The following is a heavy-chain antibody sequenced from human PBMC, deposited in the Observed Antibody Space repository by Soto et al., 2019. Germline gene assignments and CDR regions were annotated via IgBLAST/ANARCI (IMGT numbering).Heavy chain of an antibody. J-gene: IGHJ4*02. D-gene: IGHD3-3*01. CDR1: GFTFSSYG. V-gene: IGHV3-30*18. CDR2: ISYDGSNK. Sequence: QPGGSLRLSCAASGFTFSSYGMRWVRQAPGKGLEWVAVISYDGSNKYYADSVKGRFTISRDNSKNTLYLQMNSLISEDTAVYYCAKDNYDFWSGYPDHWGQGTLVTVSS. CDR3: AKDNYDFWSGYPDH.